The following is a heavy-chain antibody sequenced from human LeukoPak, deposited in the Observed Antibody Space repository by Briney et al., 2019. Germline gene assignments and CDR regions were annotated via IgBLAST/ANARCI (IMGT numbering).Heavy chain of an antibody. V-gene: IGHV4-39*01. Sequence: SETLSLTCTVSGGSISSSSYYWGWIRQPPGKGLEWIGSIYYSGSTYYNPSLKSRVTISVDTSKNQFSLKLSSVTAADTAVYYCASPQTLVVNDAFDIWGQGTMVTVSS. CDR1: GGSISSSSYY. CDR2: IYYSGST. CDR3: ASPQTLVVNDAFDI. J-gene: IGHJ3*02. D-gene: IGHD3-22*01.